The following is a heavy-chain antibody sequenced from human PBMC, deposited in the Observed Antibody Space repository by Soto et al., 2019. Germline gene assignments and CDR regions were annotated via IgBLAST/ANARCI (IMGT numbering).Heavy chain of an antibody. CDR3: ASFLPAGYYYGMDV. CDR1: GGSISSSNW. V-gene: IGHV4-4*02. J-gene: IGHJ6*02. Sequence: PSETLSLTCAVSGGSISSSNWWSWVRQPPGKGLEWIGEIYHSGSTNYNPSLKSRVTISVDKSKNQFSLKLSSVTAAGTAVYYCASFLPAGYYYGMDVWGQGTTVTVSS. CDR2: IYHSGST.